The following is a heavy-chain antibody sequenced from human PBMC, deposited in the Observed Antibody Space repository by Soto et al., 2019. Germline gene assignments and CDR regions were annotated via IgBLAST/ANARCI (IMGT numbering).Heavy chain of an antibody. J-gene: IGHJ6*03. CDR2: ISSSGSTI. V-gene: IGHV3-11*01. Sequence: GGSLRLSCAASGFTFSDYYMSWIRQAPGKGLEWVSYISSSGSTIYYADSVKGRFTISRDNAKNSLYLQMNSLRAEDTAVYYCARERNGRRYYDFWSGGNSHMDVWGKGTTVTVSS. CDR1: GFTFSDYY. D-gene: IGHD3-3*01. CDR3: ARERNGRRYYDFWSGGNSHMDV.